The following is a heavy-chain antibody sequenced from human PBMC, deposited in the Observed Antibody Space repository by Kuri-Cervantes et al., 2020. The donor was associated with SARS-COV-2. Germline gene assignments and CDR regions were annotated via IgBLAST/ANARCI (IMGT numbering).Heavy chain of an antibody. D-gene: IGHD2-15*01. CDR2: ISSSGSTI. J-gene: IGHJ5*02. CDR1: GFTFSSYE. CDR3: ARDRSGYCSGGSCYSGWFDP. Sequence: GESLKISCAASGFTFSSYEMNWVRQAPGKGLEWVSYISSSGSTIYYADSVKGRFTISRDNAKNSLYLQMNSLRAEDTAVYYCARDRSGYCSGGSCYSGWFDPWGQGTLVTVSS. V-gene: IGHV3-48*03.